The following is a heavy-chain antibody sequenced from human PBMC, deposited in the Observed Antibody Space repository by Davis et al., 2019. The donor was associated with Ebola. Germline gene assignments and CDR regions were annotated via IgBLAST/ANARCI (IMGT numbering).Heavy chain of an antibody. CDR2: ISHDGSSR. V-gene: IGHV3-30-3*01. Sequence: GGSLRLSCAASGFTFSTYAMYWVRQAPGKGLEWVAVISHDGSSRDYGDSVKGRFTISRDNSKNTLYLEMNTLRAEDTAVYYCASRGGATVTFFDKRDVWGKGTTVTVSS. CDR1: GFTFSTYA. J-gene: IGHJ6*04. CDR3: ASRGGATVTFFDKRDV. D-gene: IGHD4-17*01.